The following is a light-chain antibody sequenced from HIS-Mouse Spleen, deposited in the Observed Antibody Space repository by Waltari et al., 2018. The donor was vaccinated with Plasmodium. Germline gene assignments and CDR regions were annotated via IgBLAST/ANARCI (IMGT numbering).Light chain of an antibody. CDR1: ASPTKS. CDR2: EDS. Sequence: SYELPQPPSVSVSPAQTARITFSGDASPTKSAYLYQQKSGQAPVLVIYEDSKRPSGIPERFSGSSSGTMATLTISGAQVEDEADYYCYSTDSSGNHRVFGGGTKLTVL. J-gene: IGLJ3*02. CDR3: YSTDSSGNHRV. V-gene: IGLV3-10*01.